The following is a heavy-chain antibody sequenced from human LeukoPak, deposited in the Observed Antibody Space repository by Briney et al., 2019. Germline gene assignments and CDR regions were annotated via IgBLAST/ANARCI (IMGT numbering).Heavy chain of an antibody. CDR3: ARGGNSPYYFDY. CDR1: GGSLSSGGYS. CDR2: IYHSGST. D-gene: IGHD1-7*01. Sequence: SQTLSLTCAVSGGSLSSGGYSWSWIRQPPGKGLEWIGYIYHSGSTYYNPSLKSRVTISVDRSKNQFSLKLSSVTAADTAVYYCARGGNSPYYFDYWGQGTLVTVSS. V-gene: IGHV4-30-2*01. J-gene: IGHJ4*02.